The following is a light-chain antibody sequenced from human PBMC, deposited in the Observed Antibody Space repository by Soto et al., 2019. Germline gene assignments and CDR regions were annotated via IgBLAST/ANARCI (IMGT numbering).Light chain of an antibody. V-gene: IGKV1-5*03. CDR1: QSIRSW. Sequence: DIQMTQSPSTLSASVGDRVTITCRASQSIRSWLAWYQQKPGKAPKLLIYKASSLESGVPSRFSGSGSGTEFTPTISSLQPDDFATYYCQQYNSYWAFGQGTKVEIK. CDR2: KAS. J-gene: IGKJ1*01. CDR3: QQYNSYWA.